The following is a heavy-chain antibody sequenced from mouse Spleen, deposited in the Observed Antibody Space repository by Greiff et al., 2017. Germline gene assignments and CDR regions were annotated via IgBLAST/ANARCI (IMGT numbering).Heavy chain of an antibody. CDR2: ISSGGSYT. Sequence: EVKLMESGGDLVKPGGSLKLSCAASGFTFSNYGMSWVRQTPDKRLEWVATISSGGSYTYYPDSVKGRFTISRDNAKNTLYLQMSSLKSEDAAMYYCARQTTIVAPHYFDYWGQGTTLTVSS. CDR3: ARQTTIVAPHYFDY. CDR1: GFTFSNYG. J-gene: IGHJ2*01. D-gene: IGHD1-1*01. V-gene: IGHV5-6*01.